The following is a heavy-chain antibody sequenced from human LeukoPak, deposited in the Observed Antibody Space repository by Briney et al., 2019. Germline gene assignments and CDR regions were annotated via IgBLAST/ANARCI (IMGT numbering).Heavy chain of an antibody. V-gene: IGHV4-61*02. Sequence: KPSETLSLTCTVSGASISSGNYYWSWLRQPAGKGLERIGRIYTSGSTNYNPSLKSRVTVSVDTSKNQFSLKLSSVTAADTAVYYCARITNSGYNSYYYYIDVWGKGTTVTISS. CDR1: GASISSGNYY. CDR2: IYTSGST. CDR3: ARITNSGYNSYYYYIDV. J-gene: IGHJ6*03. D-gene: IGHD3-22*01.